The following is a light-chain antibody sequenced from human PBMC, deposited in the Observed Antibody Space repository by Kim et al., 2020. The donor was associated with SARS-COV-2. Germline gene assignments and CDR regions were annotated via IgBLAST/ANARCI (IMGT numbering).Light chain of an antibody. CDR1: QSVSSN. CDR2: GAS. CDR3: QQYNNWPQT. Sequence: VSPGESATLSGRASQSVSSNLAWYQQKPGHAPRLLIYGASTRATGKPARFSGSGSGTEFTLTISSLQSEDFAVYYCQQYNNWPQTFGQGTKVDIK. V-gene: IGKV3-15*01. J-gene: IGKJ1*01.